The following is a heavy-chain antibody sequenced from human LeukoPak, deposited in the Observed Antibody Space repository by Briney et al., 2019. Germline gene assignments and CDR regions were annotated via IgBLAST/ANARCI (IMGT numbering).Heavy chain of an antibody. D-gene: IGHD2-15*01. J-gene: IGHJ4*02. Sequence: SVKVSCKASGGTFSSYAISWVRQAPGQGLERMGRIIPVFGTANYAQKFQGRATITTDESTSTAYMELSSLRSEDTAVYYCASVGYCSGGSCYSVLGVFDYWGQGTLVTVSS. CDR3: ASVGYCSGGSCYSVLGVFDY. CDR2: IIPVFGTA. V-gene: IGHV1-69*05. CDR1: GGTFSSYA.